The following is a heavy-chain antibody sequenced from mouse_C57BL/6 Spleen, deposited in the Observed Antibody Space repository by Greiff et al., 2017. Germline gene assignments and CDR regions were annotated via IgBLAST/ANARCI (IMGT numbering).Heavy chain of an antibody. CDR3: ARDAVSTYAMDY. CDR2: SRNKANDYTT. Sequence: VQLVESGGGLVQSGRSLRLSCATSGFTFSDFYMEWVRQAPGKGLEWIAASRNKANDYTTEYSASVKGRFIVSRDTSQSILYLQMNALRAEDTAIYYCARDAVSTYAMDYWGQGTSVTVSS. D-gene: IGHD2-13*01. CDR1: GFTFSDFY. V-gene: IGHV7-1*01. J-gene: IGHJ4*01.